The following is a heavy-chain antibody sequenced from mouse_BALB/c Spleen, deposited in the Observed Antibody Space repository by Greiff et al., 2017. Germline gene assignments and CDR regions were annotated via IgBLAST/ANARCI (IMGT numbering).Heavy chain of an antibody. Sequence: EVHLVESGPGLVKPSQSLSLTCTVTGYSITSDYAWNWIRQFPGNKLEWMGYISYSGSTSYNPSLKSRISITRDTSKNQFFLQLNSVTTEDTATYYCARNMITTCYFDYWGQGTTLTVSS. J-gene: IGHJ2*01. D-gene: IGHD2-4*01. V-gene: IGHV3-2*02. CDR1: GYSITSDYA. CDR2: ISYSGST. CDR3: ARNMITTCYFDY.